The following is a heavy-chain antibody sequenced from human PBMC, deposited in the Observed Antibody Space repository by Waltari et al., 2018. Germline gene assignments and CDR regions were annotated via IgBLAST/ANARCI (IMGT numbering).Heavy chain of an antibody. CDR3: AREGFNDYGESYYFDY. D-gene: IGHD4-17*01. CDR2: ISYDGSNK. CDR1: GFTVSSNY. V-gene: IGHV3-30-3*01. J-gene: IGHJ4*02. Sequence: VQLVESGGGLIQPGGSLRLSCAASGFTVSSNYMSWVRPAPGKGLEWVAVISYDGSNKYYADSVKGRFTISRDNSKNTLYLQMNSLRAEDTAVYYCAREGFNDYGESYYFDYWGQGTLVTVSS.